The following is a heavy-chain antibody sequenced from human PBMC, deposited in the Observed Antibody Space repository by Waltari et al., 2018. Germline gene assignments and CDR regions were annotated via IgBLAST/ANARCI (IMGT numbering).Heavy chain of an antibody. Sequence: LVESGGGVIQIGGSLRLSCEGSGFSVSDNYMNWVRQGPGKGLEWVSTIDRDGNTYYADAVKGRFATSRGSSRDTVYFEMNSLRPDDTAVYYCASTLHLDGWLDGFDIWGQGTVVTVSS. CDR2: IDRDGNT. CDR1: GFSVSDNY. J-gene: IGHJ3*02. D-gene: IGHD1-1*01. CDR3: ASTLHLDGWLDGFDI. V-gene: IGHV3-53*01.